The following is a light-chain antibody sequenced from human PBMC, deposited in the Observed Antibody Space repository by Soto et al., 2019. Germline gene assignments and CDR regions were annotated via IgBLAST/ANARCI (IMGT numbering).Light chain of an antibody. CDR1: QGFSSY. Sequence: DIQLIQSPSFLSASVGDRVTITCRASQGFSSYLVWYQQKPGKAPELLIHPESTLQSGVPSRFSGSGSGTEFTLTISSLQPEDSATYFCQLLYSYPQGLTFGGGTKVEIK. J-gene: IGKJ4*01. V-gene: IGKV1-9*01. CDR2: PES. CDR3: QLLYSYPQGLT.